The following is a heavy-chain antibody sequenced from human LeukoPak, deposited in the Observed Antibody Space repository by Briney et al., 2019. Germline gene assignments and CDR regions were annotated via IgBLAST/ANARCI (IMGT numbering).Heavy chain of an antibody. J-gene: IGHJ2*01. CDR3: ARGPGRTSIFGGRGLWFFDV. V-gene: IGHV4-4*07. D-gene: IGHD3-3*01. CDR2: IYTSGST. CDR1: GGSISSYY. Sequence: PSETLSLTCTVSGGSISSYYWSWIRQPAGKGLEWIGRIYTSGSTNYNPSLKSRVTMSVDTSKNQFSLKLSSVTAADTAVYYCARGPGRTSIFGGRGLWFFDVWGRGTLVAVSS.